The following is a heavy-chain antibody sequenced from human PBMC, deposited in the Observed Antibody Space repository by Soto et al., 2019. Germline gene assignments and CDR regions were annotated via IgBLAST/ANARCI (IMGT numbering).Heavy chain of an antibody. J-gene: IGHJ5*02. CDR2: INAGNGNT. Sequence: ASVKVSCKTSGYTFTSYAMHWVRQAPGQRXEWMGWINAGNGNTKYSQKFQGRVTITRDTSASTAYMELSSLRSEDTAVYYCARDRFMITFGGVIVRNWFDPWGQGTLVTVSS. D-gene: IGHD3-16*02. CDR3: ARDRFMITFGGVIVRNWFDP. CDR1: GYTFTSYA. V-gene: IGHV1-3*01.